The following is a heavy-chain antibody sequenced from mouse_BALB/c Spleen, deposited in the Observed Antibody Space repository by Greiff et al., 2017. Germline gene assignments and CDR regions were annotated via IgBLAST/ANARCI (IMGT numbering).Heavy chain of an antibody. Sequence: VQLQQSGPELVKPGASVKISCKASGYSFTGYFMNWVMQSHGKSLEWIGRINPYNGDTFYNQKFKGKATLTVDKSSSTAHMELRSLASEDSAVYYCARSVDGYYDFDVWGAGTTVTVSS. J-gene: IGHJ1*01. D-gene: IGHD2-3*01. CDR3: ARSVDGYYDFDV. CDR1: GYSFTGYF. CDR2: INPYNGDT. V-gene: IGHV1-20*02.